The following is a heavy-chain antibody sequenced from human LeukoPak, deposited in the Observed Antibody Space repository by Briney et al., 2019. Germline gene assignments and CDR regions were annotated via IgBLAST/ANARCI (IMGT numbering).Heavy chain of an antibody. CDR3: ARDNHDILTGYLQNFDY. D-gene: IGHD3-9*01. Sequence: ASVKVSCKASGYTFTSYGISWVRQAPGQGLEWMGWISAYNGNTNYAQKLQGRVTMTTDTSTSTAYMELRSLRSDDTAVYYCARDNHDILTGYLQNFDYWGQGTLVTVSS. V-gene: IGHV1-18*01. CDR1: GYTFTSYG. CDR2: ISAYNGNT. J-gene: IGHJ4*02.